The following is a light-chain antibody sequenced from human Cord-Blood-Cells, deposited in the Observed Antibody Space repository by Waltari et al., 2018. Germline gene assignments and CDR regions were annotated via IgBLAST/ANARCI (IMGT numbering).Light chain of an antibody. CDR3: QQSYSTPLT. CDR1: QSISSY. Sequence: DIQMTQSPSSLSASVGDRVTITSRASQSISSYLNWYQQKPGKAPKLLIYAASSLQSGVPSRFSGSGSGTDFTLTISSLQPEEFATYYCQQSYSTPLTFGGGTKVEIK. V-gene: IGKV1-39*01. CDR2: AAS. J-gene: IGKJ4*01.